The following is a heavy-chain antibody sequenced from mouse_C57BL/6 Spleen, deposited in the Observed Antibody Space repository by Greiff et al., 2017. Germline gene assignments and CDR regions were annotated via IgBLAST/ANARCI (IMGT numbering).Heavy chain of an antibody. CDR2: IDPETGGT. CDR1: GYTFTDYE. CDR3: TRFTTEGYFDY. J-gene: IGHJ2*01. Sequence: QVQLQQSGAELVRPGASVTLSCKASGYTFTDYEMHWVKQTPVHGLEWIGAIDPETGGTAYNQKFKGKAILTADKSSSTAYMELRSLTSEDSAVYYCTRFTTEGYFDYWGQGTTLTVSS. V-gene: IGHV1-15*01. D-gene: IGHD1-1*01.